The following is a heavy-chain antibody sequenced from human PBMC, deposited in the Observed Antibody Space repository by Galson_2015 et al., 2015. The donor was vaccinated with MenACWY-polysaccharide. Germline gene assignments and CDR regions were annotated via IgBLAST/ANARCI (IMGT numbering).Heavy chain of an antibody. CDR3: ARAPTPYCSSTSCFNKYAFDI. D-gene: IGHD2-2*01. V-gene: IGHV4-39*01. Sequence: ETLSLTCTVSGDSISSRSYHWGWIRQPPGKGLEWIGIVYYSGNTYYNPSLESRVTISVDTSKNQFSLKLNSVTAADTALYYCARAPTPYCSSTSCFNKYAFDIWGQGTMVTVSS. CDR2: VYYSGNT. J-gene: IGHJ3*02. CDR1: GDSISSRSYH.